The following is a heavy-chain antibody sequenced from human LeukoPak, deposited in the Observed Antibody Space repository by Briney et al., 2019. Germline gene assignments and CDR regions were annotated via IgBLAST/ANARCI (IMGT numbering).Heavy chain of an antibody. CDR3: ARDRGYSTFDY. CDR2: IEQDGGEK. D-gene: IGHD4-23*01. CDR1: GFTFSNYW. Sequence: PGGSLRLSCAASGFTFSNYWMSWVRQAPGKGLEWVANIEQDGGEKNYVDSVKGRFTISRDNARNSLYQQMNSLRAEDTAVYYCARDRGYSTFDYWGQGTLVTVSS. J-gene: IGHJ4*02. V-gene: IGHV3-7*01.